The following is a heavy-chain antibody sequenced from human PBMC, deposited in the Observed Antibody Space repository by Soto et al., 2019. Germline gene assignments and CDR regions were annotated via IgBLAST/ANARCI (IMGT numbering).Heavy chain of an antibody. D-gene: IGHD4-17*01. Sequence: SETLSLTCTVSGGSISSSSYYWGWIRQPPGKGLEWIGSIYYSGSTYYNPSLKSRVTLSVDTSKNQFSLKLSSVTAADTAVYYCARLTVEGGYYFDYWGQGTLVTVSS. CDR1: GGSISSSSYY. CDR2: IYYSGST. V-gene: IGHV4-39*01. CDR3: ARLTVEGGYYFDY. J-gene: IGHJ4*02.